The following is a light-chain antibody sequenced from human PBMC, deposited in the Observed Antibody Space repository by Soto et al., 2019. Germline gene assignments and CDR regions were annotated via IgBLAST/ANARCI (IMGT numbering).Light chain of an antibody. CDR3: QQSYSTIFT. Sequence: DIQMTQSPSSLSASVGDRVTITCRASQSISSYLNWYQQKPGKAPKLLIYAASSLQSGVPSRFSGSGSGTDFTLTISSLQPEDFANYYCQQSYSTIFTFGPGTKVDIK. V-gene: IGKV1-39*01. CDR1: QSISSY. CDR2: AAS. J-gene: IGKJ3*01.